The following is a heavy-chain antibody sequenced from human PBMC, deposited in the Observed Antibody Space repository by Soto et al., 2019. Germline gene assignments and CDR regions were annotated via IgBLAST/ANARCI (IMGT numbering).Heavy chain of an antibody. Sequence: GGSLRLSCAASGFTFSSYAMSWVRQAPGKGLEWVSAISGSGGSTYYADSVKGRLTISRDNSKNTLYLQMNSLRAEDTAVYYCAKETYSSSWYDWFDPWGKGTLVTVSS. CDR3: AKETYSSSWYDWFDP. CDR1: GFTFSSYA. J-gene: IGHJ5*02. V-gene: IGHV3-23*01. CDR2: ISGSGGST. D-gene: IGHD6-13*01.